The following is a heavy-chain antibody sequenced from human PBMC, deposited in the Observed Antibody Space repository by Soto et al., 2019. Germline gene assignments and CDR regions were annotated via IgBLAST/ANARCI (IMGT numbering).Heavy chain of an antibody. D-gene: IGHD2-2*01. CDR2: IHHTGYT. CDR1: GSSISNDNW. V-gene: IGHV4-28*01. J-gene: IGHJ4*02. Sequence: SETMSLTFGVSGSSISNDNWGIWIRQPPGKGLEWIGYIHHTGYTYSNPALKSRLTMSVDTSKNQFSLRLSSVTAVDTAVYYCATKDKGKYFVDSWGQGALVTVSS. CDR3: ATKDKGKYFVDS.